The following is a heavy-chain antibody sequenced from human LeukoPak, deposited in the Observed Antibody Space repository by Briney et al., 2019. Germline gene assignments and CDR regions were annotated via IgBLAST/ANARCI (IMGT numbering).Heavy chain of an antibody. CDR2: IYTSGST. CDR1: GGSISSGSYY. Sequence: SETLSLTCTVSGGSISSGSYYWSWIRQPAGKGLEWIGRIYTSGSTNYNPSLKSRVTISVDTSKNQFSLKLSSVTAADTAVYYCAREDVGVATYFDYWGQGTLVTVSS. V-gene: IGHV4-61*02. CDR3: AREDVGVATYFDY. D-gene: IGHD5-12*01. J-gene: IGHJ4*02.